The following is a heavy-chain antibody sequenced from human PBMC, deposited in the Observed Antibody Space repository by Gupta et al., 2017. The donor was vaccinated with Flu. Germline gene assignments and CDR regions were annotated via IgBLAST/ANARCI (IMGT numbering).Heavy chain of an antibody. V-gene: IGHV4-59*01. CDR1: STYY. Sequence: STYYWTWIRQPPGKGLEWIGYIHYSGTTNYNPSLESRLTISVDTSKSQFSLKLNSVTAADXAXYYCARXIATAGSASEFDYWGQGTLVTVSS. D-gene: IGHD6-13*01. CDR2: IHYSGTT. J-gene: IGHJ4*02. CDR3: ARXIATAGSASEFDY.